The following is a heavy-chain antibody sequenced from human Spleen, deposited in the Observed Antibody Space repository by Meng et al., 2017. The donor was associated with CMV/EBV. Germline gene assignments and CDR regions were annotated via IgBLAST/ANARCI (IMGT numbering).Heavy chain of an antibody. CDR2: INHSGIT. V-gene: IGHV4-38-2*02. CDR3: ARAGYSTSWDYYYYGLDV. CDR1: GYSISSGYY. Sequence: SETLSLTCTVSGYSISSGYYWGWIRQPPGKGLEWIGEINHSGITNYNPSLKSRVTISLDTSKNQFSLTLTSVTAADTAVYYCARAGYSTSWDYYYYGLDVWGLGTTVTVSS. J-gene: IGHJ6*02. D-gene: IGHD6-13*01.